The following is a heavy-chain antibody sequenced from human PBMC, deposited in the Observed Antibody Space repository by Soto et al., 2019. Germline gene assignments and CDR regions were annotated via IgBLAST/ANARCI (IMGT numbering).Heavy chain of an antibody. CDR3: ARDLGYCSGGSCYNWFDP. V-gene: IGHV1-2*02. J-gene: IGHJ5*02. CDR1: GYTFTGYY. D-gene: IGHD2-15*01. Sequence: ASVKVSCKASGYTFTGYYMHWVRQAPGQGLEWMGWINPNSGGTNYAQRFQGRVTMTRDTSISTAYMELSRLRSDDTAVYYCARDLGYCSGGSCYNWFDPWGQGTLVTVSS. CDR2: INPNSGGT.